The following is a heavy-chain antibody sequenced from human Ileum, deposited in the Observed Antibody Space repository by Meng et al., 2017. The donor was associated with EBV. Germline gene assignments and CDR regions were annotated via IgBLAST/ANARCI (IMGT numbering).Heavy chain of an antibody. D-gene: IGHD4-17*01. CDR2: IRHAGVT. V-gene: IGHV4-4*02. CDR3: ASLYGDSSVWYLNL. J-gene: IGHJ2*01. Sequence: QVQLHESVPRLVKPSXXXXXTXXVSDDSTIRSNWWSWVRQPPGKGLEWIGEIRHAGVTNYNPSLKSLVSMSVDRSRIQASLNLNSVTAADTAIYYCASLYGDSSVWYLNLWGRGTLVTVSS. CDR1: DDSTIRSNW.